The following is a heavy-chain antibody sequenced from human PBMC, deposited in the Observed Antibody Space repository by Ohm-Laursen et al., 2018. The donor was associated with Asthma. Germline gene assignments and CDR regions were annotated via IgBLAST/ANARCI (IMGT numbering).Heavy chain of an antibody. J-gene: IGHJ1*01. Sequence: SLRLSCAASGYTFSRYSIHWVRQIPGKGLEWVASISTASSFIYYADSVRGRFTTSRDNARNSVYLQMNSLGAEDTALYYCARIGPEWELPGSEYSLHHWGEGTLVTVSS. CDR1: GYTFSRYS. CDR2: ISTASSFI. CDR3: ARIGPEWELPGSEYSLHH. V-gene: IGHV3-21*01. D-gene: IGHD1-26*01.